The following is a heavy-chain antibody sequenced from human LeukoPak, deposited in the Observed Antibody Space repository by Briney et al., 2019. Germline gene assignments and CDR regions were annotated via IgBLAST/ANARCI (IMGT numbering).Heavy chain of an antibody. CDR2: INPNSGGT. V-gene: IGHV1-2*02. CDR1: GYTFTGYY. J-gene: IGHJ4*02. D-gene: IGHD6-19*01. Sequence: GASVKVSCKASGYTFTGYYMHWVRQAPGQGLEWMGWINPNSGGTNYAQKFQGRVTMTRDTSISTAYMELSRLRSDDTAVYYCASSPTPGIAVAGTLMSFDYWGQGTLVTVSP. CDR3: ASSPTPGIAVAGTLMSFDY.